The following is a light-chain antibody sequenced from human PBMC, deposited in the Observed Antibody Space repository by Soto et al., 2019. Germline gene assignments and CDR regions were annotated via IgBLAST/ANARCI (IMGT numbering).Light chain of an antibody. CDR3: QQYDNWIT. CDR1: QSISSW. J-gene: IGKJ5*01. Sequence: DIQMTQSPSTLSASVGDRVTITCRASQSISSWLAWYQQKPGKAPKLLIYDASSLESGVPSRFSGSGSGTEFTLTTSSLEPEDFAVYYCQQYDNWITFGRGTRLEIK. CDR2: DAS. V-gene: IGKV1-5*01.